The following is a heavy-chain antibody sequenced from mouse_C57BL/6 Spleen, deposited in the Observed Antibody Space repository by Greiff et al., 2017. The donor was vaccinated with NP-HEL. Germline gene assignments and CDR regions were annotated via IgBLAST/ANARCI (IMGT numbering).Heavy chain of an antibody. CDR1: GYTFTSYW. CDR3: AREGYSNFYAMDY. D-gene: IGHD2-5*01. V-gene: IGHV1-53*01. Sequence: VQLQQPGTELVKPGASVKLSCKASGYTFTSYWMHWVKQRPGQGLEWIGNINPSNGGTNYNEKFKSKATLTVDKSSSTAYMQLSSLTSEDSAVYYCAREGYSNFYAMDYWGQGTSVTVSS. J-gene: IGHJ4*01. CDR2: INPSNGGT.